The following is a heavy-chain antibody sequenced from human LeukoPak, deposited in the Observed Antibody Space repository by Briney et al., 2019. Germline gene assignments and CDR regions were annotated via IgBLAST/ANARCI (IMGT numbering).Heavy chain of an antibody. V-gene: IGHV3-33*06. CDR3: AKALVAVAGASDY. CDR2: IWYDGSNK. Sequence: GGSLRLSCAASGFTFSSYGMHWVRQAAGKGLEWVAVIWYDGSNKYYADSVKGRFTISRDNSKNTLYLQMNSLRAEDTAVYYCAKALVAVAGASDYWGQGTLVTVSS. D-gene: IGHD6-19*01. CDR1: GFTFSSYG. J-gene: IGHJ4*02.